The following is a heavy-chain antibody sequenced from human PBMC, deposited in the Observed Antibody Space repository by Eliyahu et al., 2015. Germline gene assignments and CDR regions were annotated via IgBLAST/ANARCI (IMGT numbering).Heavy chain of an antibody. CDR2: MYNGGAT. D-gene: IGHD3-16*01. V-gene: IGHV3-53*01. CDR3: ARDLGAYKRAFDY. Sequence: EVQLVESGGGLIQPGGSLRLSCAASGFTVSXNYXSWVRQAPGKGLXGPSVMYNGGATYYADSVKGRFTISRDNSKNTLYLQMNSLRADDTAVYYCARDLGAYKRAFDYWGQGTLVTVSS. J-gene: IGHJ4*02. CDR1: GFTVSXNY.